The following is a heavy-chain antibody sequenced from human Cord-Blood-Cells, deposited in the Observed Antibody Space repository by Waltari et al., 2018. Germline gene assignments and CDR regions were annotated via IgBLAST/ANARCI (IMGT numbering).Heavy chain of an antibody. D-gene: IGHD3-22*01. CDR1: GGSISSYY. V-gene: IGHV4-4*07. Sequence: QVQLQESGPGLVKPSETLSLTCTVSGGSISSYYWRWIRQPAGKGLEWIGRIYTSGSTNYNPSLKSRVTMSVDTSKNQFSLKLSSVTAADTAVYYCARDDSSGYYYYYGMDVWGQGTTVTVSS. CDR2: IYTSGST. CDR3: ARDDSSGYYYYYGMDV. J-gene: IGHJ6*02.